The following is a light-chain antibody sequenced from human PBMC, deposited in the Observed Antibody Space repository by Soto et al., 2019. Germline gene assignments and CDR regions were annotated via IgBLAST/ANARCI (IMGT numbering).Light chain of an antibody. CDR3: CSYAGISTFEL. J-gene: IGLJ2*01. CDR2: EGT. V-gene: IGLV2-23*03. CDR1: SSDVGSYNL. Sequence: QSALTQPASVSGSPGQSITISCTGTSSDVGSYNLVSWYQQHPGKAPKLMIYEGTKRPSGISNRFSGSKSGNTASLTISGLQAEDEADYYCCSYAGISTFELFGGGTKVTVL.